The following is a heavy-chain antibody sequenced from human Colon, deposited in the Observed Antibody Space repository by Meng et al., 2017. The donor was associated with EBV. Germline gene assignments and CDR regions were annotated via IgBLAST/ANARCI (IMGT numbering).Heavy chain of an antibody. CDR3: SRGVDSYKLGNL. CDR2: IHPSGSI. D-gene: IGHD7-27*01. Sequence: VYLQRWGAGLLKPSVPLSLSCVVYGGSLSDYYCSWIRQSPGRGRGLIGEIHPSGSIFYNPSLQSRVTISVDTSKNQFSLNLNSVTAADTAVYFRSRGVDSYKLGNLWGRGTLVTVSS. J-gene: IGHJ2*01. V-gene: IGHV4-34*02. CDR1: GGSLSDYY.